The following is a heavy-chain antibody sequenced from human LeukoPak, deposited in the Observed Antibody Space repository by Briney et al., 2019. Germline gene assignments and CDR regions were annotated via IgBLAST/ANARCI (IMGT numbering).Heavy chain of an antibody. CDR2: VHYSGST. J-gene: IGHJ3*02. CDR1: GGSISSSSYY. CDR3: ARTREEMAPFDAFDI. V-gene: IGHV4-61*01. Sequence: PSETLSLTCTVSGGSISSSSYYWSWIRQPPGKGLEWIGYVHYSGSTNYNPALKSRVTISVDTSKNQFSLKLSSVTAADTAVYYCARTREEMAPFDAFDIWGQGTMVTVSS. D-gene: IGHD5-24*01.